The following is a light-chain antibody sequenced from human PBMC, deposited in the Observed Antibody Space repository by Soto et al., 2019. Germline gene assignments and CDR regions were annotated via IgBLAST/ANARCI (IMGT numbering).Light chain of an antibody. CDR3: TSYASSNNLV. CDR2: EVS. Sequence: QSVLTQPPSASGSPGQSVTISCTGTSSDVGGYNYVSWYQQHPAKAPKLMIYEVSKRPSGVPDRFSGSKSGNTASLTVSGLQAEDEADYYCTSYASSNNLVFGGGTKLTVL. J-gene: IGLJ2*01. V-gene: IGLV2-8*01. CDR1: SSDVGGYNY.